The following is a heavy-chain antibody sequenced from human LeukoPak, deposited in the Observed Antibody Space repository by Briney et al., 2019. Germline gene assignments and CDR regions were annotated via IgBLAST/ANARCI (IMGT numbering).Heavy chain of an antibody. CDR3: ARHWETSSWYVDY. Sequence: SETLSLTCTVSGGSISSYYWSWIRQPPGKGLEWIGYIYYSGSTNYNPSLKSRVTISVDTSKNQLSLKLTSVTAADTAVYYCARHWETSSWYVDYWGQGTLVTVSS. J-gene: IGHJ4*02. CDR1: GGSISSYY. CDR2: IYYSGST. D-gene: IGHD6-13*01. V-gene: IGHV4-59*08.